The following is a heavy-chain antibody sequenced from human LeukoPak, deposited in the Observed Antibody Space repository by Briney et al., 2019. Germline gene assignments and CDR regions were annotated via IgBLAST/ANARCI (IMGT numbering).Heavy chain of an antibody. CDR3: ARGSTGSGSYYAEYFQH. V-gene: IGHV1-18*01. D-gene: IGHD3-10*01. CDR2: ISAYNGNT. Sequence: GASVKVSCKASGYTFTSYGISWVRQAPGQGLEWMGWISAYNGNTNYAQKLQGRVTMTTDTSTSTAYMELRSLRSEDTAVYYCARGSTGSGSYYAEYFQHWGQGTLVTVSS. CDR1: GYTFTSYG. J-gene: IGHJ1*01.